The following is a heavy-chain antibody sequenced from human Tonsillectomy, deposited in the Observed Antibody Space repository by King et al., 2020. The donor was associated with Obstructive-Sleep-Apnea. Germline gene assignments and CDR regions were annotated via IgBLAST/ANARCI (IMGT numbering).Heavy chain of an antibody. Sequence: QLVQSGAEVKKPGASVKVSCKASGYTFTSYYMHWVRQAPGQGLEWRGIINPSGGSPSYAQKFQGRVTMTRDTSTSTVYMELSSLRSEDTAVYYCARGVAVAGRWFDPWGQGTLVTVSS. D-gene: IGHD6-19*01. CDR2: INPSGGSP. CDR3: ARGVAVAGRWFDP. V-gene: IGHV1-46*03. J-gene: IGHJ5*02. CDR1: GYTFTSYY.